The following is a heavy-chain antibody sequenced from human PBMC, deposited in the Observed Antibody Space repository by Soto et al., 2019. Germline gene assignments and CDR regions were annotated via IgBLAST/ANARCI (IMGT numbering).Heavy chain of an antibody. CDR3: ARESVPAATVHLYYYYYMDV. CDR1: GCTFSSYT. D-gene: IGHD2-2*01. Sequence: VASVKVSCKASGCTFSSYTISWVRQAPGQGLEWMGRMNPNSGNTNYAQKFQGRVTMTRNTSISTAYMELSSLRSEDTAVYYCARESVPAATVHLYYYYYMDVWGKGTTVTVSS. CDR2: MNPNSGNT. J-gene: IGHJ6*03. V-gene: IGHV1-8*02.